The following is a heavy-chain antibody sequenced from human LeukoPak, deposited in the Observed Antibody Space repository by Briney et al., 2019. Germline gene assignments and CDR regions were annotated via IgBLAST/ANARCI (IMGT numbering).Heavy chain of an antibody. J-gene: IGHJ4*02. V-gene: IGHV4-39*01. D-gene: IGHD3-16*01. Sequence: SETLSLTCTISGGSISSTSYYWGWIRRPPGKGLEWIGSIYYSGSTYYNPSLKSRVTVSVDTSTNQFSLMLSSVTAADTAVYYCVRGSTLRHYQYWGQGTLVTVSS. CDR2: IYYSGST. CDR3: VRGSTLRHYQY. CDR1: GGSISSTSYY.